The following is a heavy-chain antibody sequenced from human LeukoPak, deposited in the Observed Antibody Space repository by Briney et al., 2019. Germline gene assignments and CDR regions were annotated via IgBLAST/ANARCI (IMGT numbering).Heavy chain of an antibody. J-gene: IGHJ5*02. V-gene: IGHV1-46*01. Sequence: ASVKVSRKASGYTFTSYYMHWVRQAPGQGLEWMGIINPSGGSTSYAQKFQGRVTMTRDMSTSTVYMELSSLRSEDTAVYYCARDPADTAMSKASYNWFDPWGQGTLVTVSS. D-gene: IGHD5-18*01. CDR3: ARDPADTAMSKASYNWFDP. CDR2: INPSGGST. CDR1: GYTFTSYY.